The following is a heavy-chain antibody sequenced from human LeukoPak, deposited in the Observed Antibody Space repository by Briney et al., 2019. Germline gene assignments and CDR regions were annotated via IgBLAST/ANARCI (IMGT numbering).Heavy chain of an antibody. CDR2: IYADGGT. Sequence: GGSLRLSCAASGFSVTTNYMTWVRQAPGKGLEWVSVIYADGGTYNADSVKGRFTMSRDSSRNTLYLQMNNLRVDDTAIYYCGRNLYRTGWKNYLDSWGQGTLVTVSS. CDR3: GRNLYRTGWKNYLDS. V-gene: IGHV3-53*01. D-gene: IGHD6-19*01. CDR1: GFSVTTNY. J-gene: IGHJ4*02.